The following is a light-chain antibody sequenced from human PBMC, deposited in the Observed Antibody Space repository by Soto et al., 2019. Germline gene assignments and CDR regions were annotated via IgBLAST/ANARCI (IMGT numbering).Light chain of an antibody. J-gene: IGLJ3*02. V-gene: IGLV1-40*01. Sequence: QSVLTQPPSVSGAPGQRVTISCTGSSSNTGAGYDVHWYQQLPGTAPKLLIYGNSNRPSGVPDRFSGSKSGTSASLGITGLQVEDEADYYCQSYDSSLNDWVFGGGTKLTVL. CDR2: GNS. CDR1: SSNTGAGYD. CDR3: QSYDSSLNDWV.